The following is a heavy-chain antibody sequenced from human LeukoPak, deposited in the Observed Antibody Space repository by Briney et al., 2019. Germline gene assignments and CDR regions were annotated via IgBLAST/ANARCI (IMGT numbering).Heavy chain of an antibody. Sequence: GGSLRLSCAASGFSFSSYWMHWVRHAPRKGLVWVSGINSDGSSTTYADSVKGRIAISRDNAEYTVYLQMNSLRAEDTAVYYCVTAIRSAAPDFWGQGTLVIVSS. CDR2: INSDGSST. D-gene: IGHD6-19*01. J-gene: IGHJ4*02. CDR3: VTAIRSAAPDF. CDR1: GFSFSSYW. V-gene: IGHV3-74*01.